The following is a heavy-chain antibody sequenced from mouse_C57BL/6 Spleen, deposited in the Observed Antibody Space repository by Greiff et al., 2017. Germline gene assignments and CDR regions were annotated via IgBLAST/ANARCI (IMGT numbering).Heavy chain of an antibody. CDR3: ARETTASDSY. V-gene: IGHV1-64*01. CDR2: IHPNSGST. D-gene: IGHD1-2*01. CDR1: GYTFTSYW. J-gene: IGHJ3*01. Sequence: QVQLQQPGAELVKPGASVKLSCTASGYTFTSYWMHWVKQRPGQGLEWIGMIHPNSGSTNSNEKFKSKATLTVDKSSSTAYLQLSSLTSEDSAVYYCARETTASDSYWGQGTLVTVSA.